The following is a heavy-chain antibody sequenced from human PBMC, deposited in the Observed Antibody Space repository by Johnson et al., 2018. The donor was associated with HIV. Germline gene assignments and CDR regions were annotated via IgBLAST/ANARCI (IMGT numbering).Heavy chain of an antibody. CDR1: GFTFDDYA. CDR2: ISWNSGSI. J-gene: IGHJ3*02. Sequence: QLVESVGGLVQPGRSLRLSCAASGFTFDDYAMHWVRQAPGKGLEWVSGISWNSGSIGYADSVKGRFTISRDNAKNSLYLQMNSLRAEDTALYYCAKGLGWELLTHDAFDIWGQGTMVTVSS. V-gene: IGHV3-9*01. CDR3: AKGLGWELLTHDAFDI. D-gene: IGHD1-26*01.